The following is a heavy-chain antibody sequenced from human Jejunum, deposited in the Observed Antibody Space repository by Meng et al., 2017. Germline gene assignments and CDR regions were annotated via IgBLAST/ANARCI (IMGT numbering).Heavy chain of an antibody. CDR2: IYWDDDK. D-gene: IGHD6-13*01. J-gene: IGHJ5*02. Sequence: SCPTLVKPTQTLTLTCTFSGFSLSTSGVGVGWIRQPPGKALECLALIYWDDDKRYNPSLKNRLTITKDTSKNQVVLTMTNMDPVDTATYYCAHRLAYSTNYNVGWFDPWGQGTLVTVSS. CDR1: GFSLSTSGVG. V-gene: IGHV2-5*02. CDR3: AHRLAYSTNYNVGWFDP.